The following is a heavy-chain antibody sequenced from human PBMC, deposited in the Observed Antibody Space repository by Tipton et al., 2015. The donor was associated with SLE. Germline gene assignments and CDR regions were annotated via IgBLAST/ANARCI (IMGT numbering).Heavy chain of an antibody. J-gene: IGHJ4*02. Sequence: SLRLSCAASGFTFSIYWMSWVRQAPGKGLAWVANIKQDGSEKYYVDSVKGRFTISRDNAQNSLYLQMNSLRAEDTAVYYCARVASLYYFDYWGQGTLVTVSS. CDR1: GFTFSIYW. D-gene: IGHD5-12*01. CDR3: ARVASLYYFDY. CDR2: IKQDGSEK. V-gene: IGHV3-7*04.